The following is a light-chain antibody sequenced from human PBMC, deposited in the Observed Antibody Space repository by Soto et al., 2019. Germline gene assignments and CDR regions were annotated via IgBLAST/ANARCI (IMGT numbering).Light chain of an antibody. CDR1: QSVSSS. V-gene: IGKV3-15*01. CDR3: QHYNNWST. CDR2: GAS. J-gene: IGKJ5*01. Sequence: EIVMTQSPATLSVSPGERDTLSCRASQSVSSSLAWYQQRPGQAPRLLIYGASTRATDIPARFSGSGSGTELTLTITNLQSEDFAIYYCQHYNNWSTFGQGTRLEIK.